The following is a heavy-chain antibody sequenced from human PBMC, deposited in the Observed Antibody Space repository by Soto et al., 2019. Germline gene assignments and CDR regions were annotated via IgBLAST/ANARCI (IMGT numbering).Heavy chain of an antibody. Sequence: QLQLQESGSGLVKPSQTLSLTCAVSGGSISSGGYSWSWIRQPPGKGLEWIGYIYQSGSTYYNPSIQSRVTISVDRSKNHSTLKLSSVTAADTAVYYCGRGDGYNPGAFDIRGQGTMVTVA. J-gene: IGHJ3*02. CDR1: GGSISSGGYS. V-gene: IGHV4-30-2*01. CDR3: GRGDGYNPGAFDI. D-gene: IGHD5-12*01. CDR2: IYQSGST.